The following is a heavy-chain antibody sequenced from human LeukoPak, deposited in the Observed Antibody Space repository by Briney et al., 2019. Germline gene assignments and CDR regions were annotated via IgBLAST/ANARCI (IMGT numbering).Heavy chain of an antibody. Sequence: GGSLRLSCAASGFTFSSYSMNWVRQAPGKGLEWVSYISSSSSTIYYADSVKGRFTISRDNAKNSLYLQMNSLRAEDTAVYYCARISKAVVAARGIDPWGQGTLVTVSS. V-gene: IGHV3-48*04. D-gene: IGHD2-15*01. CDR3: ARISKAVVAARGIDP. J-gene: IGHJ5*02. CDR1: GFTFSSYS. CDR2: ISSSSSTI.